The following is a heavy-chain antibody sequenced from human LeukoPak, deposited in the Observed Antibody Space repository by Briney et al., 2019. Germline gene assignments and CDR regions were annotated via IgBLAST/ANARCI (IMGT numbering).Heavy chain of an antibody. D-gene: IGHD4-11*01. J-gene: IGHJ4*02. CDR3: ARLGPEDYRFDY. V-gene: IGHV4-31*03. CDR2: IYYSGST. CDR1: GGSISSGGYY. Sequence: SETLSPTCTVSGGSISSGGYYWSWIRQHPGKGLEWIGYIYYSGSTYYNPSLKSRVTISVDTSKNQFSLKLSSVTAADTAVYYCARLGPEDYRFDYWGQGTLITVSS.